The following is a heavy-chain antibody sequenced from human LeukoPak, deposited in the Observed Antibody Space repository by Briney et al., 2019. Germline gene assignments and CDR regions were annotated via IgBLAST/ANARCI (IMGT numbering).Heavy chain of an antibody. Sequence: SETLSLTCTVSGGSISSSSYYWGWIRQPPGKGLEWIGSIYYSGSTYYNPSLKSRVTISVDTSKNQFSLKLSSVTAADTAVYYCARQGGGWYQIDYWGQGTLVTVSS. V-gene: IGHV4-39*01. D-gene: IGHD6-19*01. J-gene: IGHJ4*02. CDR3: ARQGGGWYQIDY. CDR1: GGSISSSSYY. CDR2: IYYSGST.